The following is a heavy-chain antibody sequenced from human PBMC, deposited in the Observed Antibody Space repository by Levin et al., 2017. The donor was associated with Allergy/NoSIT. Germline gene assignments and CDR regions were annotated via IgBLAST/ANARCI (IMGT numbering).Heavy chain of an antibody. CDR3: ARTTDYGDYLHRGAFEY. CDR2: IYYSGST. J-gene: IGHJ4*02. CDR1: SGSISSYY. Sequence: PSETLSLTCSVSSGSISSYYWGWIRQPPGKGLEYIGYIYYSGSTNYNPSLKSRVTISVDTSKNQFSLKLSSVTAADTAVYYCARTTDYGDYLHRGAFEYWGQGTLVTVSS. D-gene: IGHD4-17*01. V-gene: IGHV4-59*01.